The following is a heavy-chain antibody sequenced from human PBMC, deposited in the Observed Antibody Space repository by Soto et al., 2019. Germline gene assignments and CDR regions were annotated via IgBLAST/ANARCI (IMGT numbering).Heavy chain of an antibody. CDR2: ISYSGIT. D-gene: IGHD1-1*01. V-gene: IGHV4-59*01. CDR1: GGSISSYY. Sequence: SETLSLTGTVSGGSISSYYWNWIRQSPGKGLEWIGYISYSGITNYNPSLKSRVTISVDTSKNQFSLKLSSVTAADTAVYYCARAELPLEPFDYLGQGILVTFSS. J-gene: IGHJ4*02. CDR3: ARAELPLEPFDY.